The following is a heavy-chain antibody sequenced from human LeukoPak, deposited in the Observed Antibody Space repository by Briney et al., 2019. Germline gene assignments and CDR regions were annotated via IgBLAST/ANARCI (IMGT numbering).Heavy chain of an antibody. CDR1: GFTFSSYA. J-gene: IGHJ4*02. CDR3: ATMTTVTKGDY. V-gene: IGHV3-23*01. CDR2: ISGSGGST. Sequence: GGSLRLSCAASGFTFSSYAMAWVRQAPGKGLEWVSAISGSGGSTYYADSVKGRFTISRDNSKNTLYLQMNSLRAEDTAVYYCATMTTVTKGDYWGQGTLVTVSS. D-gene: IGHD4-17*01.